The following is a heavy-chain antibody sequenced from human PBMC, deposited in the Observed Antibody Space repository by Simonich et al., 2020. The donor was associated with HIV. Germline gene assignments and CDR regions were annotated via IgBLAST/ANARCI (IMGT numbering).Heavy chain of an antibody. CDR3: ARDRRSMTTVAYSWYFDL. J-gene: IGHJ2*01. CDR1: GGTFSSYA. V-gene: IGHV1-69*13. Sequence: QVQLVQSGAEVRKPGSSVKVSCKASGGTFSSYAISWVRQAPGQGLEWMGGIIPSFGTATDYAQKFQGRVTITADKSTSIAYMGLTSLRSEDTAVYYCARDRRSMTTVAYSWYFDLWGRSTLVTVSS. D-gene: IGHD4-17*01. CDR2: IIPSFGTA.